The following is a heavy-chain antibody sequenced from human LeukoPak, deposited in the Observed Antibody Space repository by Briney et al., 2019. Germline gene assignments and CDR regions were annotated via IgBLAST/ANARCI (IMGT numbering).Heavy chain of an antibody. J-gene: IGHJ4*02. D-gene: IGHD6-13*01. V-gene: IGHV4-59*08. Sequence: SETLSLTCTVSGDSINDYYWSWIRQPPGRGLEWIGYIYYSGSTNFSPSLKSRVTMSVDTSKNQFSLKLSSVTAPDTAVYYCARHLEYISSWKGYYFDYWGQGTLVAVSS. CDR3: ARHLEYISSWKGYYFDY. CDR1: GDSINDYY. CDR2: IYYSGST.